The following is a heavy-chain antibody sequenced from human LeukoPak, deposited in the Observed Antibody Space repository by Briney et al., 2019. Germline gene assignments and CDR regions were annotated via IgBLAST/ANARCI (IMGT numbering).Heavy chain of an antibody. D-gene: IGHD6-6*01. CDR2: INPNSGGT. Sequence: ASVKVSCKASGYTFTGCYMHGVRQAPGQGVEWMGRINPNSGGTNYAQKFPGRVTMARNTSLSTAYMDASRLRSDDTAVHYCARVDLKYSSSPLGYWGQGTLVTVSS. V-gene: IGHV1-2*06. CDR3: ARVDLKYSSSPLGY. J-gene: IGHJ4*02. CDR1: GYTFTGCY.